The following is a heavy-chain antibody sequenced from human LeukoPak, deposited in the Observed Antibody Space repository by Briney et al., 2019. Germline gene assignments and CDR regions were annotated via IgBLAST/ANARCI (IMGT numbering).Heavy chain of an antibody. CDR3: TTDSPYCSGGSCPSY. CDR1: GFTFSNAW. Sequence: PGGSLRPSCAASGFTFSNAWMSWVRQAPGKGLEWVGRIKSKTDGGTTDYAAPVKGRFTTSRDDSKNTLYLQMNSLKTEDTAVYYCTTDSPYCSGGSCPSYWGQGTLVTVSS. V-gene: IGHV3-15*01. J-gene: IGHJ4*02. D-gene: IGHD2-15*01. CDR2: IKSKTDGGTT.